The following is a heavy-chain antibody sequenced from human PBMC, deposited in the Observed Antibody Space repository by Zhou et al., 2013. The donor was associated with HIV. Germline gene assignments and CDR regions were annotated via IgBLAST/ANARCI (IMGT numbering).Heavy chain of an antibody. V-gene: IGHV1-2*04. J-gene: IGHJ2*01. CDR2: INPNSGGT. D-gene: IGHD3-9*01. Sequence: QVQLVQSGAEVKKPGASVKVSCKASGYTFNSYGYGISWVRQAPGQGPEWMGWINPNSGGTNFAQRFQGWVTMTSDTSISTAYMELSRLKSDDTAMYYCAREVYFDWLSGTTGYFDLWGRGTLVAVSS. CDR3: AREVYFDWLSGTTGYFDL. CDR1: GYTFNSYGYG.